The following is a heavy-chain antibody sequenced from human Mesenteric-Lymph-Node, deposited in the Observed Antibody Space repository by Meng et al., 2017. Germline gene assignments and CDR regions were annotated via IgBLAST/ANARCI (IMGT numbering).Heavy chain of an antibody. CDR2: IRQDGNAK. J-gene: IGHJ4*02. CDR1: GFTFTNYA. D-gene: IGHD4-17*01. Sequence: GESLKISCVASGFTFTNYAMTWVRQAPGTGLEWVANIRQDGNAKYYVDSVKGRFTISRDNAKNSLFLQMNSLRAEDTAVYYCAKYGDSSLNSWGQGTLVTVSS. CDR3: AKYGDSSLNS. V-gene: IGHV3-7*01.